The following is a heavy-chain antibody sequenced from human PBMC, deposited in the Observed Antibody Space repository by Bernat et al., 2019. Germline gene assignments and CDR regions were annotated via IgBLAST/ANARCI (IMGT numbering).Heavy chain of an antibody. Sequence: EVQLLESGGGLVQPGGSLRLSCAASGFTFSSYAMSWVRQAPGKGLEWVSAISGSGGSTYYAASVKGRFTISRDNSKNTLYLQMNSLRAEDTAVYYCAIPSSAYYEGVLWGQGTLVTVSS. D-gene: IGHD2-21*01. V-gene: IGHV3-23*01. J-gene: IGHJ4*02. CDR1: GFTFSSYA. CDR3: AIPSSAYYEGVL. CDR2: ISGSGGST.